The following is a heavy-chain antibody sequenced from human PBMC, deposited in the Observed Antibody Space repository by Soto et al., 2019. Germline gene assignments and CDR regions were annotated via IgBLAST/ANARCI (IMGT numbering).Heavy chain of an antibody. Sequence: GGFLRLSCAASGFTFSSYSMNWVRQAPGKGLEWVSSISSSSSYIYYADSVKGRFTISRDNAKNSLYLQMNSLRAEDTAVYYCARDLTTELPFDPWGQGTLVTVSS. CDR1: GFTFSSYS. J-gene: IGHJ5*02. D-gene: IGHD3-9*01. CDR2: ISSSSSYI. CDR3: ARDLTTELPFDP. V-gene: IGHV3-21*01.